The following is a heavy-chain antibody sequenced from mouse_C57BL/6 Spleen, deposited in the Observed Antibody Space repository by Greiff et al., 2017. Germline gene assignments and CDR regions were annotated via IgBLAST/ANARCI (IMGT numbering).Heavy chain of an antibody. D-gene: IGHD1-1*01. CDR2: IYPGNGDT. J-gene: IGHJ2*01. CDR3: AQYYYGSSDYFDY. Sequence: SGAELVRPGASVKMSCKASGYTFTSYNMHWVKQTPRQGLEWIGAIYPGNGDTSYNQKFKGKATLTVDKSSSTAYMQRSSLTSEDSAVYFCAQYYYGSSDYFDYWGQGTTLTVSS. V-gene: IGHV1-12*01. CDR1: GYTFTSYN.